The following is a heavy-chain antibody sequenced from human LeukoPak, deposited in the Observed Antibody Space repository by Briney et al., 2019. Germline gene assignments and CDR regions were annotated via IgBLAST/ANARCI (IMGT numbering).Heavy chain of an antibody. CDR3: AKTYGHFDD. CDR2: ITSGSSYI. Sequence: GGSLRLSCAASGFTFTSYTMNWVRQAPGKGLEWVSSITSGSSYIYYADSVKGRFAISRDNAKNSLYLQMTSLRVEDTAVYYCAKTYGHFDDWGQGTLVTVSS. J-gene: IGHJ4*02. CDR1: GFTFTSYT. V-gene: IGHV3-21*01. D-gene: IGHD4-17*01.